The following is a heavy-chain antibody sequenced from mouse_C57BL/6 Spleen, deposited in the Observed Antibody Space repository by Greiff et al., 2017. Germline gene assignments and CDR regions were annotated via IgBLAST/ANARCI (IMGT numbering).Heavy chain of an antibody. D-gene: IGHD2-5*01. CDR3: ARSNYSNYVGDFDY. J-gene: IGHJ2*01. CDR2: IDPSDSYT. Sequence: QVQLKQPGAELVMPGASVKLSCKASGYTFTSYWMHWVKQRPGQGLEWIGEIDPSDSYTNYNQKFKGKSTLTVDKSSSTAYMQLSSLTSEDSAVYYCARSNYSNYVGDFDYWGQGTTLTVSS. CDR1: GYTFTSYW. V-gene: IGHV1-69*01.